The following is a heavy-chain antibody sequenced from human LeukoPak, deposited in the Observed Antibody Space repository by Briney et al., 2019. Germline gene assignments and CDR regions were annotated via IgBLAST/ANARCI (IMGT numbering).Heavy chain of an antibody. Sequence: PGGSLRLSCAASGFTFSSYGMHWVRQAPGKGLEWVAFIRYDGSNKYYADSVKGRFTISRDNSESTLYLQMNSLRAEDTAVYYCAKTSNYYDSSGYIYFDYWGQGTLVTVSS. CDR3: AKTSNYYDSSGYIYFDY. V-gene: IGHV3-30*02. J-gene: IGHJ4*02. CDR1: GFTFSSYG. D-gene: IGHD3-22*01. CDR2: IRYDGSNK.